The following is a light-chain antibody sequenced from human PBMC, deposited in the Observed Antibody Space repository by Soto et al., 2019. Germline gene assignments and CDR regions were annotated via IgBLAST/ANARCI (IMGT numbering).Light chain of an antibody. CDR2: DVS. V-gene: IGLV2-14*01. Sequence: QSALTQPASGSGSPGQSITITCTGTSSDVGGYNYVSWYQQHPGKAPKLMIYDVSNRPSGVSNRFSGSKSGNTASLTISGLQAGDEADYYCSSYTSSSTLLGGGTKLTAL. CDR3: SSYTSSSTL. CDR1: SSDVGGYNY. J-gene: IGLJ2*01.